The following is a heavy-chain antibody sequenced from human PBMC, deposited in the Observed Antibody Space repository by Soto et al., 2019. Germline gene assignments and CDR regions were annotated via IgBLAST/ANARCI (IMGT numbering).Heavy chain of an antibody. J-gene: IGHJ3*02. CDR1: GGSFSGYY. V-gene: IGHV4-34*01. Sequence: QVQLQQWGAGLLKPSETLSLTCAVYGGSFSGYYWSWIRQPPGKGLEWIGEINHSGSTNYNPSLKSRVTISVDTSKNQFSLKLSSVTAADTVVYYCARLQSDDAFDIWGQGTMVTVSS. CDR3: ARLQSDDAFDI. D-gene: IGHD4-4*01. CDR2: INHSGST.